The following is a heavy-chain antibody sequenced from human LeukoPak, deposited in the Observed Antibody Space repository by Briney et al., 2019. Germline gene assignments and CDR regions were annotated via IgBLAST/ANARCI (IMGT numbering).Heavy chain of an antibody. CDR2: IYYSGAT. CDR1: GVSISNSDFY. Sequence: PSETLSLTCTVSGVSISNSDFYWGWIRQPPGKGLEWIGNIYYSGATYYNSSLRSRVTISAGKSKNQFSLRMRSVSAADTGVYFWARGDQRQVPNFENFHRWGQGTLVTVSS. J-gene: IGHJ1*01. D-gene: IGHD2-2*01. V-gene: IGHV4-39*01. CDR3: ARGDQRQVPNFENFHR.